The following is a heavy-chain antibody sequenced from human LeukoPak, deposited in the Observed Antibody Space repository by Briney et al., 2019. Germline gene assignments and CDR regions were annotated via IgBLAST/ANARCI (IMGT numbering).Heavy chain of an antibody. CDR2: ISDGGSYL. J-gene: IGHJ4*02. CDR3: ARTEYISRPPTYYFDY. D-gene: IGHD6-13*01. V-gene: IGHV3-21*01. CDR1: GFTFSSYN. Sequence: GGSLRLSCAASGFTFSSYNMNWVCQAPGKGLEWVSSISDGGSYLYYADSVKGRFTISRDNAKNSLYLQMNSLRAEDTAVYYCARTEYISRPPTYYFDYWGQGTLVTVSS.